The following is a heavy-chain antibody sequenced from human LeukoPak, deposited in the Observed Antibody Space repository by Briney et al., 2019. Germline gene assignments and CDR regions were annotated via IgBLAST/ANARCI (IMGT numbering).Heavy chain of an antibody. CDR2: IRGGGGST. D-gene: IGHD1-26*01. CDR3: AKGGKWDVTPFDY. Sequence: GGSLTLSCAASGFTFTSYSMNWVRQAPGKGLEWVSTIRGGGGSTYYAHSVKGRFTISRDNSNNTLYLQVNSLRAEDTAVYYCAKGGKWDVTPFDYWGQGTLVTVSS. J-gene: IGHJ4*02. CDR1: GFTFTSYS. V-gene: IGHV3-23*01.